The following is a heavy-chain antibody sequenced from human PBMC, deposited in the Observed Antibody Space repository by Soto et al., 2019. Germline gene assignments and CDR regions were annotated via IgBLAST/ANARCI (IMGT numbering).Heavy chain of an antibody. CDR1: GGSISSYY. D-gene: IGHD6-19*01. CDR2: IYYSGST. Sequence: PSETLSLTCTVSGGSISSYYWSWIRQPPGKGLEWIGYIYYSGSTNYNPSLKSRVTISVDTSKNQFSLKLSSVTAADTAVYYCAGMVRVIAGAVLLGGQGTLVTVSP. CDR3: AGMVRVIAGAVLL. J-gene: IGHJ4*02. V-gene: IGHV4-59*08.